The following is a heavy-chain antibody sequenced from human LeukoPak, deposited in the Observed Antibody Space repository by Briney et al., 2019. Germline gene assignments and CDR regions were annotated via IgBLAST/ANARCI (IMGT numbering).Heavy chain of an antibody. V-gene: IGHV3-74*01. Sequence: GGSLRLSCAASGFTFSDYWMHWVRQAPGKGLVWVSRINSDGSSTSYADSVKGRFTISRDNAKNTLYLLMNSLRAEDTALYYCVRDASLVVPASGFGYWGQGTLVTVSS. J-gene: IGHJ4*02. CDR2: INSDGSST. CDR1: GFTFSDYW. D-gene: IGHD2-2*01. CDR3: VRDASLVVPASGFGY.